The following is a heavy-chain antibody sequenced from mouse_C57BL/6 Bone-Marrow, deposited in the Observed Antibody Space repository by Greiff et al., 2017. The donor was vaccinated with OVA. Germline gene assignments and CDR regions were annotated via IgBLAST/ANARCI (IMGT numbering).Heavy chain of an antibody. Sequence: EVKLQESGGGLVQPGESLKLSCESNEYEFPSHDMSWVRKTPEKRLELVAAINSDGGSTYYPDTMDRRFIISRDNTKKTLYLQISSMRSEDTALYYCARQGIYYDFDWFAYWGQGTLVTVSA. CDR3: ARQGIYYDFDWFAY. D-gene: IGHD2-4*01. CDR2: INSDGGST. CDR1: EYEFPSHD. V-gene: IGHV5-2*01. J-gene: IGHJ3*01.